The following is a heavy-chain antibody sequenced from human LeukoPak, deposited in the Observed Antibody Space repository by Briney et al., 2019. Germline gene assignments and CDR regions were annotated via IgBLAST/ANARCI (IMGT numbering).Heavy chain of an antibody. CDR1: GFTVSSNY. V-gene: IGHV3-66*01. D-gene: IGHD4-17*01. Sequence: GESLRLSCAASGFTVSSNYMNWVRQAPGKGLEWVSVIYSGGGTYYADSVKGRFTISRDNSKNTLYLQMNSLRAEDTAVYYCASAYRPYGEMRYWGQGTLVTVSS. J-gene: IGHJ4*02. CDR2: IYSGGGT. CDR3: ASAYRPYGEMRY.